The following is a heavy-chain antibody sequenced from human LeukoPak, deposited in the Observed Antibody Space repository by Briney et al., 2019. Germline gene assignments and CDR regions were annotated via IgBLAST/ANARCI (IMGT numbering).Heavy chain of an antibody. CDR2: INIDGTTT. J-gene: IGHJ4*02. V-gene: IGHV3-74*01. D-gene: IGHD1-26*01. CDR3: ARDSFEVGATFDY. CDR1: GFTFTRYW. Sequence: GGSLRLSCAASGFTFTRYWMHWVRQVPGKGLVWVSRINIDGTTTNYADSVKGRFTVSRDNAKNTLYLQVNSLRVEDTAVYYCARDSFEVGATFDYWGQGTLVTVSS.